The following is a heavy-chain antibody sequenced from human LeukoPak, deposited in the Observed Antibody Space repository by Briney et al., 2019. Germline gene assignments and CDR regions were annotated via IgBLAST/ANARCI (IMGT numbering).Heavy chain of an antibody. J-gene: IGHJ6*04. D-gene: IGHD1-26*01. V-gene: IGHV4-39*07. Sequence: SETLSLTCTLSGGSLTRSNSYWGWLRQSPATGLEWIAAIYYSGSTYYNPSLKSRVTISVDTSKNQFSLKLSSVTAADTAVYYCARDSRVFVGVDVWGKGTTVTVSS. CDR3: ARDSRVFVGVDV. CDR2: IYYSGST. CDR1: GGSLTRSNSY.